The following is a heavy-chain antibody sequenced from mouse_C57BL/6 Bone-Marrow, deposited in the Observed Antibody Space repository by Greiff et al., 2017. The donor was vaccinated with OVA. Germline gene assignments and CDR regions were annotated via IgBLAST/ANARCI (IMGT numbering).Heavy chain of an antibody. J-gene: IGHJ3*01. CDR2: IDPSDSYT. V-gene: IGHV1-69*01. CDR3: ARSELREFAY. CDR1: GYTFTSYW. D-gene: IGHD1-1*01. Sequence: VQLQQPGAELVMPGASVKLSCKASGYTFTSYWMHWVKQRPGQGLEWIGEIDPSDSYTNYNQKFKGKSTLTVDKSSITAYMQLSSLTSEDSAVYYCARSELREFAYWGQGTLVTVSA.